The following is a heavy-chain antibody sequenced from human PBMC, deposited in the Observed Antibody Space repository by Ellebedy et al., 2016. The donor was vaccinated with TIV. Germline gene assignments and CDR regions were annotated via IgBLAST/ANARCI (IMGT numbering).Heavy chain of an antibody. V-gene: IGHV4-61*01. D-gene: IGHD2-8*01. CDR2: IYYSRGT. J-gene: IGHJ4*02. Sequence: SETLSLXXTVSGDSVTSSNYFWSWIRRPPGKGLEWIGYIYYSRGTKYNPSLKSRVTISLDTSKNQFSLKLTSVTPADTALYYCARAGVNWGQGTLVTVSS. CDR1: GDSVTSSNYF. CDR3: ARAGVN.